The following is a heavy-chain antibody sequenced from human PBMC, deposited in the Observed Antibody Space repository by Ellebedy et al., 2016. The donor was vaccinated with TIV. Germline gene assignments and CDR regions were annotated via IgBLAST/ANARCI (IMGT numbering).Heavy chain of an antibody. V-gene: IGHV5-51*01. CDR2: IYPGDSDT. CDR3: VRQLRQWLVYAMDV. Sequence: GESLKISXKGSGYHFNSYWIGWVRQMPGKGLEWMGIIYPGDSDTRYSPSFQGQVTISADKSISTAYLQWSSLKAPDTATYYCVRQLRQWLVYAMDVWGQGTTVTVSS. CDR1: GYHFNSYW. D-gene: IGHD6-19*01. J-gene: IGHJ6*02.